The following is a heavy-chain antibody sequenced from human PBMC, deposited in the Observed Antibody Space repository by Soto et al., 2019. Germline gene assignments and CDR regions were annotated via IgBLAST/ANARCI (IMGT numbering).Heavy chain of an antibody. V-gene: IGHV3-30*18. CDR3: AKGGLRFSRFDP. J-gene: IGHJ5*02. CDR1: GFTFSSYG. CDR2: ISYDGSNK. D-gene: IGHD3-3*01. Sequence: GGSLRLSCAASGFTFSSYGMHWVRQAPGKGLEWVAVISYDGSNKYYADSVKGRLTISRDNSKNTLYLQMNSLRAEDTAVYYCAKGGLRFSRFDPWGQGTLVTVSS.